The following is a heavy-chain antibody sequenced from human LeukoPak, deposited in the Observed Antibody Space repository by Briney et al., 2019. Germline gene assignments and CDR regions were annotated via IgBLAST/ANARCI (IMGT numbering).Heavy chain of an antibody. Sequence: GGSLRLSCAASGFTFSSYSMNWVRQAPGKGLEWVSSISSSSSYIYYADSVKGRFTISRDNAKNSLYLQMNSLRAEDTAVYYCARVSGVIISRLLYFDYWGQGTLVTVSS. V-gene: IGHV3-21*01. CDR2: ISSSSSYI. D-gene: IGHD3-16*02. J-gene: IGHJ4*02. CDR3: ARVSGVIISRLLYFDY. CDR1: GFTFSSYS.